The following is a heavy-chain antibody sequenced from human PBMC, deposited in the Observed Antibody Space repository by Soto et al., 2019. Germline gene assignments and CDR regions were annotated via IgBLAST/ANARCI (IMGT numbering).Heavy chain of an antibody. CDR3: AKVGLVVPAARVGYYMDV. CDR1: GFTFSSYA. CDR2: ISGSGGST. D-gene: IGHD2-2*01. Sequence: GGSLRLSCAASGFTFSSYAMSWVRQAPGKGLEWVSAISGSGGSTYYADSVKGRFTISRDNSKNTLYLQVNSLRAEDTAVYYCAKVGLVVPAARVGYYMDVWGKGTTVTVSS. V-gene: IGHV3-23*01. J-gene: IGHJ6*03.